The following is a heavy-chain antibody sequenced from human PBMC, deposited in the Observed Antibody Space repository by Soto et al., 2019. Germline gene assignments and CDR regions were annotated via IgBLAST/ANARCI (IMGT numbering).Heavy chain of an antibody. CDR3: ARLPFVVVPADIDGMYV. V-gene: IGHV5-51*01. CDR1: GYSFTSYW. D-gene: IGHD2-2*01. Sequence: GESLKISCEGSGYSFTSYWIGWVRQMPGKGLEWMGIIYPGDSDTRYSPSFQGQVTISADKSISTAYLQWSSLKASDTAMYYCARLPFVVVPADIDGMYVCGQGTTVTVSS. CDR2: IYPGDSDT. J-gene: IGHJ6*02.